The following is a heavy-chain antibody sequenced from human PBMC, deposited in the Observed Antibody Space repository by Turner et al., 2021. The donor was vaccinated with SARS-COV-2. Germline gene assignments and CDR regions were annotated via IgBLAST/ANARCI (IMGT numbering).Heavy chain of an antibody. V-gene: IGHV3-48*03. Sequence: EVQLVESGGGLVQPGGSLRLSCAASGFTFSSYEMNWVRQAPGKGLECVSYISSSGSTIYYADSVKGRFTISRDNAKNSLYLQMNSLRAEDTAVYYCARGKDFWSGYSYYGMDVWGQGTTVTVSS. CDR1: GFTFSSYE. CDR3: ARGKDFWSGYSYYGMDV. J-gene: IGHJ6*02. CDR2: ISSSGSTI. D-gene: IGHD3-3*01.